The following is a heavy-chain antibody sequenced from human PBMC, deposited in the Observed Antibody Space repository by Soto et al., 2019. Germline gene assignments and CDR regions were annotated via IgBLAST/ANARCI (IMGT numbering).Heavy chain of an antibody. J-gene: IGHJ5*02. CDR3: ARDRSGEYYGSGSYRGSWFDP. CDR1: GGSISSGDYY. D-gene: IGHD3-10*01. Sequence: QVQLQESGPGLVKPSQTLSLTCTVSGGSISSGDYYWSWIRQPPGKGLEWIGYIYYSGSTYYNPSLKSRVTISVDTSKNQFSLKLSSVTAADTAVYYCARDRSGEYYGSGSYRGSWFDPWGQGTLVTVSS. V-gene: IGHV4-30-4*01. CDR2: IYYSGST.